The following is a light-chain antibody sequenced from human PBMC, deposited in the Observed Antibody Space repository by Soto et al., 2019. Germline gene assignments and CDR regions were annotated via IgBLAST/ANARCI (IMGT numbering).Light chain of an antibody. CDR3: CSYAGSNNLKV. CDR1: SSDVGGYNY. CDR2: EVT. J-gene: IGLJ1*01. Sequence: ALTQPPSASGSPGQSVTISCTGTSSDVGGYNYVSWYQQHPGKAPKLMIYEVTKRPSGVPDRFSGSKSGNTASLTVSGLQAEDEADYYCCSYAGSNNLKVFGTGTKVTVL. V-gene: IGLV2-8*01.